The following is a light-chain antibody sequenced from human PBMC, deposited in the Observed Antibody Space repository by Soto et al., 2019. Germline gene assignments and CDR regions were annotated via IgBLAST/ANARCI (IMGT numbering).Light chain of an antibody. CDR3: QQYNDWIT. CDR2: AAS. CDR1: QSAASN. Sequence: ETIMTQSPATLSLSPGERVTLSCRASQSAASNLAWYQQKPGQAPRLLIYAASARPTGIPARFSGSRSETDFTLTISSLQSEDFAVYYCQQYNDWITFGQGTRLEIK. J-gene: IGKJ5*01. V-gene: IGKV3-15*01.